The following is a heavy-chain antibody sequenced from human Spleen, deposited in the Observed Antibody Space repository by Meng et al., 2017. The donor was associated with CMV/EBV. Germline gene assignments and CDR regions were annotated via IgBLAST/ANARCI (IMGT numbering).Heavy chain of an antibody. V-gene: IGHV3-53*01. CDR3: TKDYGDLYDAFDM. J-gene: IGHJ3*02. Sequence: GESLKISCAASGFSVSKNYMNWVRQAPGKGLEWVSLIYGGGTTHNADSMKGRFTISRDNSKNTVYLQMNSLRADDTAVYFCTKDYGDLYDAFDMWGQGTMVTVSS. CDR1: GFSVSKNY. D-gene: IGHD4-17*01. CDR2: IYGGGTT.